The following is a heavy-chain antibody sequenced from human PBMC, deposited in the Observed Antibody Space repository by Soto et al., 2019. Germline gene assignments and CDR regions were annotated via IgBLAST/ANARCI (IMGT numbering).Heavy chain of an antibody. CDR3: ARDRRYSSSTQSFDY. CDR2: IYYSGST. Sequence: SETLSLTCTVSGGYFSSFDWSGIRQPPGKGLEWIGYIYYSGSTNYNPALKSRVTIAVDTSRNQFSLKLSSVTAADTAVYYCARDRRYSSSTQSFDYWGQGTQVTVS. V-gene: IGHV4-59*01. J-gene: IGHJ4*02. CDR1: GGYFSSFD. D-gene: IGHD6-6*01.